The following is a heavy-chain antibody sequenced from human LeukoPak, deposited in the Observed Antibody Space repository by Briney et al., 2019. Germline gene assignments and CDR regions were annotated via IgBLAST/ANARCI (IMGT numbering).Heavy chain of an antibody. V-gene: IGHV4-30-4*01. J-gene: IGHJ3*02. CDR2: IYYSGST. CDR3: ARGDGITMIAGGAFDI. Sequence: SQTLSLTCTVSGGSISSGDYYWGWIRQPPGKGLEWIGYIYYSGSTYYNPSLKSRVTISVDRSKNQFSLKLSSVTAADTAVYYCARGDGITMIAGGAFDIWGQGTMVTVSS. D-gene: IGHD3-22*01. CDR1: GGSISSGDYY.